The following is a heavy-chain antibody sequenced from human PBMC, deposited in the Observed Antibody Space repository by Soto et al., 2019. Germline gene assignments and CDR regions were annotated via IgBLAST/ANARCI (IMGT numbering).Heavy chain of an antibody. Sequence: SETLSLTCTVSGGSVNSGSYYWSWIRQPPGKGLEWIGYIYYSGSTNYNPSLKSRVTISVDTSKNQFSLKLSSVTAADTAVYYCARDTAYYGSGSYDYWGQGTLVTVSS. V-gene: IGHV4-61*01. CDR2: IYYSGST. D-gene: IGHD3-10*01. CDR3: ARDTAYYGSGSYDY. CDR1: GGSVNSGSYY. J-gene: IGHJ4*02.